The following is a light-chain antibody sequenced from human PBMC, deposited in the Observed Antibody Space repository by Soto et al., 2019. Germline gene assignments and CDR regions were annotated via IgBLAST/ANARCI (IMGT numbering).Light chain of an antibody. J-gene: IGLJ1*01. CDR2: EVT. CDR3: CSFAGSGSPYV. V-gene: IGLV2-23*02. Sequence: QSALTQPASVSGSPGQSITISCTGATSDVGSYSLVSWYQQHPGKVPKLLIYEVTKRLSGVSNRFSGSKSGNTASLTISGLQAEDEADYYCCSFAGSGSPYVFGTGTKLTVL. CDR1: TSDVGSYSL.